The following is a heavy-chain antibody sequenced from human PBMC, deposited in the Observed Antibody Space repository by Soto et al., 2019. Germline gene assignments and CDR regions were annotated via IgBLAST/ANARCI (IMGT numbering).Heavy chain of an antibody. CDR1: GFTFSNAW. CDR3: TTGYGYYDFWSGYPMDV. V-gene: IGHV3-15*01. J-gene: IGHJ6*02. D-gene: IGHD3-3*01. CDR2: IKSKTDGGTT. Sequence: RRLSCAASGFTFSNAWMSWVRQAPGKGLEWVGRIKSKTDGGTTDYAAPVKGRFTISRDDSKNTLYLQMNSLKTEDTAVYYCTTGYGYYDFWSGYPMDVWGQGTTVTVSS.